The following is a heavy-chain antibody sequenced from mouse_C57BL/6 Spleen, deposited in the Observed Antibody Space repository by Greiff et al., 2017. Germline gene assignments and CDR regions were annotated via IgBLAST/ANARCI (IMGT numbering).Heavy chain of an antibody. J-gene: IGHJ2*01. V-gene: IGHV1-78*01. CDR3: ARDHYYGSSYLDY. CDR1: GYTFTDHT. CDR2: IYPRDGST. Sequence: VQLQQSDAELVKPGASVKISCKVSGYTFTDHTIHWMQQRPEQGLEWIGYIYPRDGSTKYNDKFKGKATLTADKSSSTAYMQLNSLTSEDSAVYFCARDHYYGSSYLDYWGQGTTLTVSS. D-gene: IGHD1-1*01.